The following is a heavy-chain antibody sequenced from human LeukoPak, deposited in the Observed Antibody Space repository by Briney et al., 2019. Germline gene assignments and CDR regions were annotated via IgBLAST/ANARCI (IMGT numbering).Heavy chain of an antibody. CDR3: ARGRFCDSGNCYLDY. D-gene: IGHD4-23*01. Sequence: PGGSLRLSCAASGYTFSDYWMSWVRQAPGKGLERVANIKPDGRDKYHVDSVKGRFTISRDNAKASLYLLTNSLRAEDTAVYYCARGRFCDSGNCYLDYWGQGTLVTVSS. CDR1: GYTFSDYW. V-gene: IGHV3-7*01. CDR2: IKPDGRDK. J-gene: IGHJ4*02.